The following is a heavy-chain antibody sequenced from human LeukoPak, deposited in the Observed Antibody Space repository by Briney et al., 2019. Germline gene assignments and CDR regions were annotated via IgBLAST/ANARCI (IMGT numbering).Heavy chain of an antibody. V-gene: IGHV4-34*01. CDR3: ARVPYDSSGYYYPNWFDP. D-gene: IGHD3-22*01. CDR1: GGSFSGYY. J-gene: IGHJ5*02. CDR2: INHSGST. Sequence: SETLSLTCAVYGGSFSGYYWSWIRQPPGKGLEWIGEINHSGSTNYNPSLKSRVTISVDTSKNQFSLKLSSVTAADTAVYYCARVPYDSSGYYYPNWFDPWGQGTLVTVSS.